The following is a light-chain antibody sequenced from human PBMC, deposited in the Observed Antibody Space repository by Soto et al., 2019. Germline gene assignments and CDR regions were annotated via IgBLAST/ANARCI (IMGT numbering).Light chain of an antibody. V-gene: IGLV2-23*01. J-gene: IGLJ2*01. CDR2: EGS. CDR1: SSDVGSYNL. Sequence: QSVLTQPASVSGSPGQSITISCTGTSSDVGSYNLVSWYQQHPGKAPKLMIYEGSKRPSGVSNRFSSSKSGNTASLTISGLQAEDEADYYCCSYAGSSTPVVFGGGTKVTVL. CDR3: CSYAGSSTPVV.